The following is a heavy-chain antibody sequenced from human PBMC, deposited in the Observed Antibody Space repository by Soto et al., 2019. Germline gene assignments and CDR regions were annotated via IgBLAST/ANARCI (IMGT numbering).Heavy chain of an antibody. J-gene: IGHJ6*02. D-gene: IGHD3-10*01. CDR2: IIPIFGTA. V-gene: IGHV1-69*13. CDR3: AREPQITMEQDGMDV. CDR1: GGTFSSYA. Sequence: ASVKVSCKASGGTFSSYAISWVRQAPGQGLEWMGGIIPIFGTANYAQKFQGRVTITADESTSTAYMELSSLRSEDTAVYYCAREPQITMEQDGMDVWGQGTTVTVSS.